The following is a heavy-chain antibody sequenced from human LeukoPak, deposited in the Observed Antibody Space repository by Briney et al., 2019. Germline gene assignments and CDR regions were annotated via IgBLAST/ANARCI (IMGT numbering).Heavy chain of an antibody. D-gene: IGHD2-21*01. Sequence: TSSETLSLTCAVSGGSINTYYWSWIRQPPGKGLEWIGYSSYSGGPNYNPSLKSRVTISVDTSKNQFSLKLSSVTAADTAVYYCARPQYCGSNCYHAFEIWGQGTLVTVSS. CDR3: ARPQYCGSNCYHAFEI. J-gene: IGHJ3*02. CDR2: SSYSGGP. CDR1: GGSINTYY. V-gene: IGHV4-59*08.